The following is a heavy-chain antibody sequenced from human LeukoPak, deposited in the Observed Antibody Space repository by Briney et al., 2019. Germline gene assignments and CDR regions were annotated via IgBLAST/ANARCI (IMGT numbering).Heavy chain of an antibody. CDR1: GYTFTGYY. D-gene: IGHD3-10*01. Sequence: ASVKVSCKASGYTFTGYYMHWVRQAHGQGLEWMGWINPNSGGTNYAQKFQGRVTMTRDTSISTAYMELSRLRSDDTAVYYCARANGSGSYYPFDYWGQGTLVTVSS. CDR2: INPNSGGT. V-gene: IGHV1-2*02. CDR3: ARANGSGSYYPFDY. J-gene: IGHJ4*02.